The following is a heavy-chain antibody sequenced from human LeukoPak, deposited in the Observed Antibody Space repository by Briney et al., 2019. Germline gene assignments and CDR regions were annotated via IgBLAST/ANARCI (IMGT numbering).Heavy chain of an antibody. V-gene: IGHV1-3*01. CDR1: GYTFTIYA. Sequence: ASVKVSCTASGYTFTIYAMHWVRQAPGQRLEWMGWINAGNGNTKYSQKFQGRVTITRDTSASTAYMELSSLRSEDTAVYYCARAYYDFWSGYYTRGSYYYYYGMDVWGQGTTVTVSS. J-gene: IGHJ6*02. D-gene: IGHD3-3*01. CDR2: INAGNGNT. CDR3: ARAYYDFWSGYYTRGSYYYYYGMDV.